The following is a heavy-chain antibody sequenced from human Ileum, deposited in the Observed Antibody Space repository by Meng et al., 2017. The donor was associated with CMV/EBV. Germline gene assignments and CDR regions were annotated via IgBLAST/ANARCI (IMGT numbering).Heavy chain of an antibody. D-gene: IGHD6-19*01. V-gene: IGHV1-2*02. Sequence: KASGYTFTVYYIHWVRQAPGQGLEWMGWVNTNSGGTNYAQKFQGRVTMTRDTSISTAYMELNRLTSDDTAVYYCARPRVAGTAHFDSWGQGTLVTVSS. CDR1: GYTFTVYY. J-gene: IGHJ4*02. CDR3: ARPRVAGTAHFDS. CDR2: VNTNSGGT.